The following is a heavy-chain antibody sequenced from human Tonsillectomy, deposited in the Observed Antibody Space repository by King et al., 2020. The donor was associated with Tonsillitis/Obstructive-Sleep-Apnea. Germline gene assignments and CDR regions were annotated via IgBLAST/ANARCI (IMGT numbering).Heavy chain of an antibody. CDR1: GFTFDDYT. J-gene: IGHJ4*02. Sequence: VQLVESGGVVVQPGGSLRLSCAASGFTFDDYTMHWVRQAPGKGLEWVSLISWEGGSTYYADSVKGRFTISRDNSKNSLYLQMNSLRTEDTALYYCAKDLFAFYDFWSGYYDYWGQGTLVTVSS. CDR2: ISWEGGST. V-gene: IGHV3-43*01. D-gene: IGHD3-3*01. CDR3: AKDLFAFYDFWSGYYDY.